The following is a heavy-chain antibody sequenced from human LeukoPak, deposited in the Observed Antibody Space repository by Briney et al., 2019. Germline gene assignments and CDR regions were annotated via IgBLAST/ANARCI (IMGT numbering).Heavy chain of an antibody. V-gene: IGHV4-59*08. CDR2: IYYGGST. J-gene: IGHJ4*02. CDR1: GGPISSYY. D-gene: IGHD1-1*01. CDR3: ARSNDAVYYFDC. Sequence: SETLSLTCTVSGGPISSYYWSWIRQPPGKGLEWLGYIYYGGSTNYNPSLKGPVTISVDTSKDQFSLRLSSVTAADTAVYYCARSNDAVYYFDCWGQGTLVTVSS.